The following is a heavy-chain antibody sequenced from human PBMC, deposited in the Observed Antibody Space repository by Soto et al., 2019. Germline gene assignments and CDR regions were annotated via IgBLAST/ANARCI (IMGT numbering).Heavy chain of an antibody. D-gene: IGHD6-19*01. CDR2: INAYNGAT. CDR1: GYTFSTYL. V-gene: IGHV1-18*01. J-gene: IGHJ4*02. CDR3: ARYGPVAGSYCDY. Sequence: QVQLVQSAAEVKKPGASVKVSCKASGYTFSTYLITWVRQAPGQGLEWMGWINAYNGATYYVQQFQGRVTMTTDTSTTTAYVEVRSLRSDDTAVYYCARYGPVAGSYCDYWAQGTLVTVSS.